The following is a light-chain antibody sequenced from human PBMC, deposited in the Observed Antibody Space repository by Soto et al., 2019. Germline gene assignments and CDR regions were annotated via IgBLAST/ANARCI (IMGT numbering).Light chain of an antibody. CDR2: GAS. CDR3: QQYNIWPRA. V-gene: IGKV3-15*01. Sequence: EVVVPQSPGTLSVSPGESATLSCRARQSVSSNLAWYQQKPGQAPRLLIYGASTRATGIPARCSGSGSGTDFPLTISSLQSEDFAFYYCQQYNIWPRAFGQGTKVEIK. CDR1: QSVSSN. J-gene: IGKJ1*01.